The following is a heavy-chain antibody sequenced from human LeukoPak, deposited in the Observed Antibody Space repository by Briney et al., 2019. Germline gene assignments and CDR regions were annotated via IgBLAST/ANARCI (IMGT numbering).Heavy chain of an antibody. CDR1: GASINSSRYY. CDR2: IYYSGST. J-gene: IGHJ2*01. Sequence: PSETLSLTCSVSGASINSSRYYWSWIRQPPGKGLEWIGYIYYSGSTNYNPSLRSRVTISVDTSKNQFSLKLSSVTAADTAVYYCARHMVSSGSNRYWYSDLWGRGTLVTASS. CDR3: ARHMVSSGSNRYWYSDL. V-gene: IGHV4-61*05. D-gene: IGHD1-26*01.